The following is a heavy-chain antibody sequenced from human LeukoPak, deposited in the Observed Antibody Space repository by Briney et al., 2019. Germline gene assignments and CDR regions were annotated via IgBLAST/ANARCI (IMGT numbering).Heavy chain of an antibody. D-gene: IGHD2-2*01. Sequence: GGSLRLSCEASGFTFRSYWMHWVRQAPGKGLVWVSRINSDGSSTSYADSVKGRFTISRDNAKNTLYLQMNSLRAEDTAVYYCARGSSSSWWGFDHWGQGTLVTVSS. CDR1: GFTFRSYW. CDR2: INSDGSST. V-gene: IGHV3-74*01. CDR3: ARGSSSSWWGFDH. J-gene: IGHJ4*02.